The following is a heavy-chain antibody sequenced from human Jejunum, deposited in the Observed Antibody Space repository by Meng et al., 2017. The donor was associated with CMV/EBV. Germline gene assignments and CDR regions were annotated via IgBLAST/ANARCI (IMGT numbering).Heavy chain of an antibody. CDR2: ISGGGHAL. V-gene: IGHV3-11*04. CDR3: ARGSGFLIDA. J-gene: IGHJ5*02. D-gene: IGHD3-3*01. CDR1: GFTFRDYY. Sequence: CAGAGFTFRDYYMTWIRQAPGKGLEWVAYISGGGHALYYVDSVKGRFTISRDNARNSLYLQMNSLRAEDTAVYYCARGSGFLIDAWGQGTLVTVSS.